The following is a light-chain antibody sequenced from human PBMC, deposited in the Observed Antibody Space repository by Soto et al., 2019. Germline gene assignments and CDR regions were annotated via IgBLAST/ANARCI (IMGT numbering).Light chain of an antibody. V-gene: IGKV1-6*01. CDR1: QAIRND. CDR2: AVS. J-gene: IGKJ4*01. Sequence: AIQMTQSPSSLSASVGDRVTITCRASQAIRNDLGWYQQKPGTAPKLLIYAVSFLQSGVPSRFSGSGSGTDFTLTISSLQPEDVATYYCLQDYIFPFTFGGGTKVEIK. CDR3: LQDYIFPFT.